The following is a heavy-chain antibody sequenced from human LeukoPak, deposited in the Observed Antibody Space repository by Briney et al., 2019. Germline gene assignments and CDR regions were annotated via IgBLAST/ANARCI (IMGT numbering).Heavy chain of an antibody. D-gene: IGHD7-27*01. Sequence: PSETLSLTCTVSGGSISSSSYYWGWIRQPPGKGLEWIGSIYYSGSTYYNPSLKSRVTMSLDTSKNQFSLKLTSVTAADTAIYFCARWGTYWGQGILVTVSS. CDR2: IYYSGST. V-gene: IGHV4-39*07. J-gene: IGHJ4*02. CDR1: GGSISSSSYY. CDR3: ARWGTY.